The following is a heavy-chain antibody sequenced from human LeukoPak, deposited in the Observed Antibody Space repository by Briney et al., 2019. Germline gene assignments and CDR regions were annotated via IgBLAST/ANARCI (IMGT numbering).Heavy chain of an antibody. CDR1: GGSISSYY. D-gene: IGHD6-6*01. J-gene: IGHJ6*03. CDR3: ASGIAARPHYYYYYYMDV. Sequence: SETLSLTCTVAGGSISSYYWSWIRQPAGKGLEWIGRIYTSGSTNYNPSLKSRVTMSVDTSQNQFSLKLSSVTAADTAVYYCASGIAARPHYYYYYYMDVWGKGTTVTVSS. V-gene: IGHV4-4*07. CDR2: IYTSGST.